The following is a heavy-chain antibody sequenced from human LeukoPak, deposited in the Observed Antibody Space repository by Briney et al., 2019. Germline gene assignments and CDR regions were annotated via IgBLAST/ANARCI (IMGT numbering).Heavy chain of an antibody. CDR1: GFAFSTYA. D-gene: IGHD5-12*01. V-gene: IGHV3-30-3*01. CDR2: ISFDGGTK. CDR3: ASGMVATWAYFDY. J-gene: IGHJ4*02. Sequence: GRSLRLSCAASGFAFSTYAMHWVRQAPGKGLEWVAVISFDGGTKYYADSVKGRFTISRDNSKNTLYLQMNSLRAEDTAVYYCASGMVATWAYFDYWGQGTLVTVSS.